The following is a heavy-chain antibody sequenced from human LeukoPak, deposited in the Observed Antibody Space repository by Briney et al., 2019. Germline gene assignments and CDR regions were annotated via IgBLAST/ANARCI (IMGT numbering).Heavy chain of an antibody. D-gene: IGHD5-24*01. CDR2: IYTSGST. V-gene: IGHV4-61*02. CDR1: GGSISSGSYY. CDR3: ARDLWMATGYFDY. J-gene: IGHJ4*02. Sequence: SETLSLNCTVSGGSISSGSYYWSWIRQPAGKGLEWIGRIYTSGSTNYNPSLKSRVTISVDTSKNQFSLKLNSVTAADTAVYYCARDLWMATGYFDYWGQGTLVTVSS.